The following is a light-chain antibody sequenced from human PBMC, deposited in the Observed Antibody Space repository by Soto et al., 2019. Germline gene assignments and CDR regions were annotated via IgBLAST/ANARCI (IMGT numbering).Light chain of an antibody. CDR1: SSDVGGYNF. Sequence: QAVVTQPPSASGSPGQSVTISCTGTSSDVGGYNFVSWYQQHPGKAPKLMIYEVSERPSGVPDRFSGSKSGNTASLTVSGLQAEDEADYYCSSYAGSNIVVFGGGTKFTVL. CDR2: EVS. V-gene: IGLV2-8*01. J-gene: IGLJ2*01. CDR3: SSYAGSNIVV.